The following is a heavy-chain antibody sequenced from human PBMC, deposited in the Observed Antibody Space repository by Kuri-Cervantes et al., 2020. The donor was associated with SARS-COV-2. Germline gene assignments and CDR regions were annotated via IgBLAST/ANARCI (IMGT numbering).Heavy chain of an antibody. CDR3: AREGSDYYYYGMDV. J-gene: IGHJ6*02. V-gene: IGHV4-31*11. Sequence: SQTLSLSCAVYGGSFSGYYWSWIRQRPGKGLEWIGYIYYSGSTYYNPSLKSRVTISVDTSKNQFSLKLSSVTAADTAVYYCAREGSDYYYYGMDVWGQGTTVTVSS. CDR1: GGSFSGYY. CDR2: IYYSGST.